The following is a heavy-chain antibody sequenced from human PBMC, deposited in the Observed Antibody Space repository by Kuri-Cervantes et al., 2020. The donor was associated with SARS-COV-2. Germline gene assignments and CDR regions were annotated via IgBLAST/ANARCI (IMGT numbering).Heavy chain of an antibody. CDR2: IIPIFGTA. D-gene: IGHD3-22*01. CDR3: ARGRLHYDSSGHPWGHYY. Sequence: SVKVSCKASGGTFSSYAISWVRQAPGQGLEWMGGIIPIFGTANYAQKFQGRVTITADESTSTAYMGLSSLRSEDTAVYYCARGRLHYDSSGHPWGHYYWGQGTLVTVSS. V-gene: IGHV1-69*13. CDR1: GGTFSSYA. J-gene: IGHJ4*02.